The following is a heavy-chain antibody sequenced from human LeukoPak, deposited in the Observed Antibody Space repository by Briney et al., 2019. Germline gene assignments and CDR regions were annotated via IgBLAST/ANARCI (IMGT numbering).Heavy chain of an antibody. CDR3: ARAVDIVVVPAAMGVRY. CDR1: GFTFSSYS. CDR2: ISSSSSTI. D-gene: IGHD2-2*03. Sequence: GGSLRLSCAASGFTFSSYSMNWVRQAPGKGLEWVSYISSSSSTIYYADSVKGRFTISRDNAKNSLYLQMNSLRAEDTAVYYCARAVDIVVVPAAMGVRYWGQGTLVTVSS. J-gene: IGHJ4*02. V-gene: IGHV3-48*04.